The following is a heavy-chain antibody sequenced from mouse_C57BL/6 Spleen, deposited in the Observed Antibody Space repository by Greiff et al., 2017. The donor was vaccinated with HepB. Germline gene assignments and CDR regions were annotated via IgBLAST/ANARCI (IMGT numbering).Heavy chain of an antibody. CDR1: GYTFTSYW. V-gene: IGHV1-59*01. D-gene: IGHD1-1*01. Sequence: VQLQQSGAELVRPGTSVKLSCKASGYTFTSYWMHWVKQRPGQGLEWIGVIDPSDSYTNYNQKFKGKATLTVDTSSSTAYMQLSSLTSEDSAVYYCARGTTVVAEYFDYWGQGTTLTVSS. J-gene: IGHJ2*01. CDR2: IDPSDSYT. CDR3: ARGTTVVAEYFDY.